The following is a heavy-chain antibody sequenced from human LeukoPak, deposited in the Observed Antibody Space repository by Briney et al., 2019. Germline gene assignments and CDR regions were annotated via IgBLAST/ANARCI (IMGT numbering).Heavy chain of an antibody. V-gene: IGHV4-34*01. CDR1: GGSFSGYY. J-gene: IGHJ4*02. CDR2: INHSGST. Sequence: SETLSLTRAVYGGSFSGYYWSWIRQPPGKGLEWIGEINHSGSTNYNPSLKSRVTISVDTSKNQFSLKLSSVTAADTAVYYCARARGSGSYFYFDYWGQGTLVTVSS. D-gene: IGHD3-10*01. CDR3: ARARGSGSYFYFDY.